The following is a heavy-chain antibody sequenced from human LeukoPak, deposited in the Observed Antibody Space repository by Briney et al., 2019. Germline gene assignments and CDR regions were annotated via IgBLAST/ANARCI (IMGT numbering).Heavy chain of an antibody. Sequence: GESLKISCKGPGYNFNSYWIGWVRQIPGKGLGWMGTIYPGDANTRYSPSFQGQVTISADKTISTAYVQWSSLKASDTALYYCARGMGDYWGQGTLVTVSS. V-gene: IGHV5-51*01. J-gene: IGHJ4*02. CDR1: GYNFNSYW. CDR2: IYPGDANT. CDR3: ARGMGDY. D-gene: IGHD1-14*01.